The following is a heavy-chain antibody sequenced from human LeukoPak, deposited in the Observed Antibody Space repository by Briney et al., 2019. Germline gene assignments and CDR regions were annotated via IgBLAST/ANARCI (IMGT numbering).Heavy chain of an antibody. D-gene: IGHD2-2*01. CDR2: IYYSGST. Sequence: PSETLSLTCTVSGGSISSSSYYWGWIRQPPGKGLEWIGSIYYSGSTYYNPSLKSRVTISVDTSKNQFSLKLSSVTAADTAVYYCARGSEYQLLGDWFDPWGQGTLVTVSS. CDR3: ARGSEYQLLGDWFDP. V-gene: IGHV4-39*07. CDR1: GGSISSSSYY. J-gene: IGHJ5*02.